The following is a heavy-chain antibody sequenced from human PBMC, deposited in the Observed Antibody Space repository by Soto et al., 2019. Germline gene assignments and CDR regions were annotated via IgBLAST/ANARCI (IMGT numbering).Heavy chain of an antibody. CDR2: ISSSGSTI. D-gene: IGHD3-9*01. V-gene: IGHV3-48*03. J-gene: IGHJ6*02. CDR1: GFTFSSYE. CDR3: ARDLSKEDYDILTGYYMLGRYCMDV. Sequence: EVQLVESGGGLVQPGGSLRLSCAASGFTFSSYEMNWVRQAPGKGLEWVSYISSSGSTIYYADSVKGRFTNSRDNAKNSLYLQMNSLRGEDTAVYYCARDLSKEDYDILTGYYMLGRYCMDVWGQGTTVTVSS.